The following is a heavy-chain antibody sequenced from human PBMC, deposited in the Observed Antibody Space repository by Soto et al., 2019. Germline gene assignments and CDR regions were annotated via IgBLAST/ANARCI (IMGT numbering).Heavy chain of an antibody. J-gene: IGHJ4*02. Sequence: GGSLRLSCAASGFTFSSYWMSWVRQAPGKGLEWVSAISGSGGSTYYADSVKGRFTISRDNSKNTLYLQMNSLRAEDTAVYSCAKNPLGGTDYWGQGTLVTVSS. CDR1: GFTFSSYW. V-gene: IGHV3-23*01. CDR3: AKNPLGGTDY. D-gene: IGHD3-16*01. CDR2: ISGSGGST.